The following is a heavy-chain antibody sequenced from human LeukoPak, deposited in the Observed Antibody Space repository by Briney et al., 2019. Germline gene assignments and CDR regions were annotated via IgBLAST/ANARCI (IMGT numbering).Heavy chain of an antibody. CDR2: ISGSGGST. CDR1: GFTFSSYA. Sequence: EGSLRLSCAASGFTFSSYAMSWVRQAPGKGLEWVSAISGSGGSTYYADSVKGRFTISRDNSKNTLYLQMNSLRAEDTAVYYCAKVPNYDSSGYYSVYFDYWGQGTLVTVSS. D-gene: IGHD3-22*01. J-gene: IGHJ4*02. CDR3: AKVPNYDSSGYYSVYFDY. V-gene: IGHV3-23*01.